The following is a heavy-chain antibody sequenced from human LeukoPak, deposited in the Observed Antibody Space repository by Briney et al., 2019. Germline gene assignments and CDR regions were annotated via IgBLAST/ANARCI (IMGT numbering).Heavy chain of an antibody. Sequence: ASVKVSCKASGYTFTSYDINWVRQATGQGLEWMGWMNPNSGNTGYAQKFQGRVTITRNTSISTAYMELSSLRSEDTAVYYCARGPARDSRGYYPTYNWFDPWGQGTLVTVSS. V-gene: IGHV1-8*03. CDR2: MNPNSGNT. D-gene: IGHD3-22*01. CDR1: GYTFTSYD. J-gene: IGHJ5*02. CDR3: ARGPARDSRGYYPTYNWFDP.